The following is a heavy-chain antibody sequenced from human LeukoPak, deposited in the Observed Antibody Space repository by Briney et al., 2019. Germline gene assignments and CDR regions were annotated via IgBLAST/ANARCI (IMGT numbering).Heavy chain of an antibody. V-gene: IGHV4-61*02. J-gene: IGHJ5*02. CDR2: IYTSGST. CDR3: ARDAIGIFGVAHNWFDP. D-gene: IGHD3-3*01. Sequence: PSETLSLTCTVSGGSISSGSYYWSWIRQPAGRGLEWIGRIYTSGSTNYNPSLKSRVTISVDTSKNQFSLKLSSVTAADTAVYYCARDAIGIFGVAHNWFDPWGQGTLVTVSS. CDR1: GGSISSGSYY.